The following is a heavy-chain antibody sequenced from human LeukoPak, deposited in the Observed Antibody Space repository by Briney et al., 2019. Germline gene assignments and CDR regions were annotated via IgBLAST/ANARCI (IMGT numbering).Heavy chain of an antibody. CDR3: ATGKGKLGAFQSDFDY. V-gene: IGHV3-30*02. CDR2: IRYDGSNK. CDR1: GFTFSSYA. J-gene: IGHJ4*02. D-gene: IGHD1-26*01. Sequence: PGGSLRLSCAASGFTFSSYAMHWVRQAPGKGLEWVAFIRYDGSNKYYVESVKGRFSISRDNSKNTLYLEMNSLRAEDTAIYYCATGKGKLGAFQSDFDYWGQGTLVTVSS.